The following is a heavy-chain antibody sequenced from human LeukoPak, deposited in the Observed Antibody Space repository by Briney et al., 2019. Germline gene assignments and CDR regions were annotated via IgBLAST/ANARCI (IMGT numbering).Heavy chain of an antibody. CDR2: ISGYNGNT. V-gene: IGHV1-18*01. D-gene: IGHD3-10*01. Sequence: GASVKVSCKASGYTFTTYNINWVRQAPGQGLEWMGWISGYNGNTNYAQKLQGRVTMTTDTSTSTAYMELRSLRSDDTAVYYCAREGPVNYYGSGSYYTYWGQGTLVTVSS. J-gene: IGHJ4*02. CDR3: AREGPVNYYGSGSYYTY. CDR1: GYTFTTYN.